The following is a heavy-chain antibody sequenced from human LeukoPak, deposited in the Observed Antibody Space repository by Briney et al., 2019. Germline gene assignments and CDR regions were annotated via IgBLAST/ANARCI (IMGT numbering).Heavy chain of an antibody. D-gene: IGHD3-10*01. V-gene: IGHV4-34*01. CDR3: ARGLTYYYGSGSYPGHY. J-gene: IGHJ4*02. CDR1: GGSFSGYY. Sequence: SETLSPTCAVYGGSFSGYYWSCIRQPPGKGLEWIGEINHSGRTNYNPSLKSRVTISVDTSKDQFSLKLSSVTAADTAVYYCARGLTYYYGSGSYPGHYWGQGTLVTVSS. CDR2: INHSGRT.